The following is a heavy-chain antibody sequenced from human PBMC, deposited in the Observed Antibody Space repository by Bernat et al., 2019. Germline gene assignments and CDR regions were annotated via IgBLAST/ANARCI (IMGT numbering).Heavy chain of an antibody. J-gene: IGHJ5*02. D-gene: IGHD2-2*01. CDR3: ARGGGVCSSTSCYAGWFDP. CDR1: GGSISSYY. Sequence: QVQLQQWGAGLLKPSETLSLTCTVSGGSISSYYWSWIRQPPGKGLEWIGYIYYSGSTNYNPSLKSRVPISVDTSKTQVPLKRSSGTAADTAVYYCARGGGVCSSTSCYAGWFDPWGQGTLVTVSS. CDR2: IYYSGST. V-gene: IGHV4-59*01.